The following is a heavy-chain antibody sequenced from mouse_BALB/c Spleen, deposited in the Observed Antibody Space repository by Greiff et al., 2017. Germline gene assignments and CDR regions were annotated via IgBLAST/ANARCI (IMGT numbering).Heavy chain of an antibody. J-gene: IGHJ2*01. CDR2: IDTSDSYT. CDR1: GYTFTDYW. CDR3: ARPGYYYFDY. D-gene: IGHD1-2*01. Sequence: QVQLQQPGAELVMPGASVKMSCKASGYTFTDYWMHWVKQRPGQGLEWIGAIDTSDSYTSYNQKFKGKATLTVDESSSTAYMQLSSLTSEDSAVYYCARPGYYYFDYWGQGTTLTVSS. V-gene: IGHV1-69*01.